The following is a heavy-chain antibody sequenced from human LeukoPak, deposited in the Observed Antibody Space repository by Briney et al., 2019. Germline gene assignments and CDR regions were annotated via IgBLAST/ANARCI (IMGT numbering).Heavy chain of an antibody. CDR1: GYSFTSYW. V-gene: IGHV5-51*01. J-gene: IGHJ6*03. D-gene: IGHD3-3*01. CDR3: ARGAVNFWSGYQYYYMDV. Sequence: GESLKISCKGSGYSFTSYWIGWVRQMPGKGLEWMGIIYPGDSDTRYSPSFQGQVTISADKSISTAYLQWSSLKASDTATYYCARGAVNFWSGYQYYYMDVWGKGTTVTVSS. CDR2: IYPGDSDT.